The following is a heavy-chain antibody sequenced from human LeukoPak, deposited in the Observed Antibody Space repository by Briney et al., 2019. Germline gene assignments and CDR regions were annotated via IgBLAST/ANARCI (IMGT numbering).Heavy chain of an antibody. CDR2: ISAYNGNT. D-gene: IGHD2-2*01. J-gene: IGHJ3*02. V-gene: IGHV1-18*01. CDR3: ARVFSIDAFDI. CDR1: GYTLTSYG. Sequence: ASVKVSCKASGYTLTSYGISWVRQAPGQALEWMGWISAYNGNTNYAQTLKGRVTMTTVTSTSTAYMELRSLRSDDTAVYYCARVFSIDAFDIWGQGTMVTVSS.